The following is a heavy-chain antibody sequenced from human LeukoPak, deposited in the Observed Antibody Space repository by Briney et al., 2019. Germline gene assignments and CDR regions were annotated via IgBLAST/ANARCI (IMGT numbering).Heavy chain of an antibody. J-gene: IGHJ4*02. CDR1: GGSISSYY. CDR3: ARTGSSWYKYFDY. CDR2: IYYSGST. D-gene: IGHD6-13*01. V-gene: IGHV4-59*01. Sequence: SEALSLTCTVSGGSISSYYWSWIRQPPGKGLEWIGYIYYSGSTNYNPSLKSRVTISVDTSKNQFSLKLSSVTAADTAVYYCARTGSSWYKYFDYWGQGTLVTVSS.